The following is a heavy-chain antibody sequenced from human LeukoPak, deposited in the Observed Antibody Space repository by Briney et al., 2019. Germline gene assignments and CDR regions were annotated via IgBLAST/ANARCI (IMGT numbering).Heavy chain of an antibody. D-gene: IGHD6-13*01. CDR2: IDWDDDK. CDR1: GFSLSTSGMC. Sequence: SGPTLVNPTQTLTLTCTFSGFSLSTSGMCVSWIRQPPGKALEWLARIDWDDDKYYSTSLKTRLTISKDTSENQVVLTMTNMDPVDTATYYCARIRGSSWYSEAQGGYYYYYMDVWGKGTTVTISS. V-gene: IGHV2-70*11. J-gene: IGHJ6*03. CDR3: ARIRGSSWYSEAQGGYYYYYMDV.